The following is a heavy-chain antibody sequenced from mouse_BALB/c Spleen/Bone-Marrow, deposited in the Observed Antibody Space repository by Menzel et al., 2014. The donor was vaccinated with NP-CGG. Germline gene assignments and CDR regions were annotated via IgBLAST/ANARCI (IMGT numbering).Heavy chain of an antibody. D-gene: IGHD2-14*01. CDR3: ARFRYDWYFDV. CDR1: GYTFTDYN. Sequence: EVMLVESGPELVKPGASVKISCKASGYTFTDYNMHWVKQSHGKSLEWIGYIYPYSGGTGYNQKFKSKATLTVDNSSSTAYMELRSLTSEDSAVYYCARFRYDWYFDVWGAGTTVTVSS. J-gene: IGHJ1*01. CDR2: IYPYSGGT. V-gene: IGHV1S29*02.